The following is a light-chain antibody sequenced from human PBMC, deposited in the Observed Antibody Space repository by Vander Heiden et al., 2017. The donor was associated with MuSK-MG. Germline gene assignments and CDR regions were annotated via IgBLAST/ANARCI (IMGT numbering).Light chain of an antibody. CDR3: SSYTSISTEM. Sequence: QPPLSHPAPVSGSPGQSITISCTGTTSDIGGYNFVSWYQQHPGKAPKLIICDVTNRPSGVSNRFSGSKSDNAASLTISGLQAEDEADYYCSSYTSISTEMFGGGTRLTVL. V-gene: IGLV2-14*03. CDR2: DVT. CDR1: TSDIGGYNF. J-gene: IGLJ3*02.